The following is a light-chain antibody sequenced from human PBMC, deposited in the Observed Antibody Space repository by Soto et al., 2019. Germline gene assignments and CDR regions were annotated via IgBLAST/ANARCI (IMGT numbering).Light chain of an antibody. CDR2: GAS. CDR3: QQYNNWPQK. J-gene: IGKJ1*01. CDR1: QSVSSN. Sequence: EIVMTQSPATLSVSPGERATLSCRASQSVSSNLAWYQQKPGQAPRLLIYGASTRATGIPARFSGSGSGTEFTLTISSLQSEDFAVYYCQQYNNWPQKFGQGTTVEIK. V-gene: IGKV3-15*01.